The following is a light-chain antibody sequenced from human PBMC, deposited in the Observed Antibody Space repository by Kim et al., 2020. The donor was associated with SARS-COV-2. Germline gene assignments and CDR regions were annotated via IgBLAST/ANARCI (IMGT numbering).Light chain of an antibody. CDR2: SAS. V-gene: IGKV3-15*01. CDR3: QQNNKRPQT. J-gene: IGKJ1*01. CDR1: QSVSYN. Sequence: EIVMTQSPATLSVSPGERVTLSCRASQSVSYNLAWYQQKPGQAPRLLIYSASTRATGIPARFSGSGSGTEFTLTISSLQSEDFAVYYCQQNNKRPQTFWQGTKVDIK.